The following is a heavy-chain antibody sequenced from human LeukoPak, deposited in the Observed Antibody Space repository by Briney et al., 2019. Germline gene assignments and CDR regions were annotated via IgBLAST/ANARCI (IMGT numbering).Heavy chain of an antibody. CDR2: IYYSGST. Sequence: SETLSLTCTVSGASISSSSYYWGWIRQPPGKGLEWIGTIYYSGSTNYNPSLKSRVTISVDTSKNQFSLKLSSVTAADTAVYYCASDRSGDFDYWGQGTLVTVSS. CDR3: ASDRSGDFDY. V-gene: IGHV4-61*05. CDR1: GASISSSSYY. J-gene: IGHJ4*02. D-gene: IGHD1-26*01.